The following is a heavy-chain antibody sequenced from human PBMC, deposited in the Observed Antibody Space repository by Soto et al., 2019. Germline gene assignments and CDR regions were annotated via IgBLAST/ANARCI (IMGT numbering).Heavy chain of an antibody. D-gene: IGHD6-13*01. CDR3: ARPGSPYTSTSYDAHWFDP. Sequence: PGGSLRLSCIASGFTSSNYLMQWVRQSPGKGLVWVARINNDGSSTTYADSVKGRFTISRDNAKNTLYLQMNSLRVEDTAVFYCARPGSPYTSTSYDAHWFDPWGQGTLVTVSS. J-gene: IGHJ5*02. CDR2: INNDGSST. V-gene: IGHV3-74*01. CDR1: GFTSSNYL.